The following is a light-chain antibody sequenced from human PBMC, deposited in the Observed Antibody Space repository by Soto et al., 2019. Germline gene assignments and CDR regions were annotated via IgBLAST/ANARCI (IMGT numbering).Light chain of an antibody. J-gene: IGLJ3*02. V-gene: IGLV2-14*01. CDR3: NSFTSSSTWV. Sequence: SALTQPASVSGSPGQSITISCTGTSSDVGGYNYVSWYQQHPGKAPKLMIYEVSNRPSWVSSRFSGSKSDNTASLTISGLQAEDEADYYCNSFTSSSTWVFGGGTKLTVL. CDR1: SSDVGGYNY. CDR2: EVS.